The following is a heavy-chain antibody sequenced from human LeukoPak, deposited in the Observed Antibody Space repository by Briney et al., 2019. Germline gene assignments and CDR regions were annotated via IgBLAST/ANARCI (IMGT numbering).Heavy chain of an antibody. CDR1: GLTFSSYG. D-gene: IGHD1-26*01. J-gene: IGHJ2*01. CDR3: AKNVLGSESYSWYFDL. V-gene: IGHV3-23*01. Sequence: GGSLRLSCAASGLTFSSYGLSWVRQAPAKGLEWVSSSTGSGGTTRADSVRGRFTISRDNSKSTLYLQMNSLRVEDTAVYYCAKNVLGSESYSWYFDLWGRGTLVTVSS. CDR2: STGSGGTT.